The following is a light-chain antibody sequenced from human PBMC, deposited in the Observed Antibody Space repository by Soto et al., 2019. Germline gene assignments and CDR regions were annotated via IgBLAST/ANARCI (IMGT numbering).Light chain of an antibody. CDR2: SNS. V-gene: IGLV1-47*02. J-gene: IGLJ2*01. Sequence: QSVLTEPPSASWTPGQRVTISCSGSSSNIGSNHVFWYQQLPGTAPKLLIYSNSQRPSGVPDRFSGSKSGTSASLASLAISGLRSEDEGDYFCASWDDSLSGVLFGGGTKVTVL. CDR1: SSNIGSNH. CDR3: ASWDDSLSGVL.